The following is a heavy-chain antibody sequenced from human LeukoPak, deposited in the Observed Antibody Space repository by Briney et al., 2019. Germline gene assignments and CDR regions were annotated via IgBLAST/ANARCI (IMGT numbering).Heavy chain of an antibody. J-gene: IGHJ5*02. D-gene: IGHD5-18*01. CDR3: ASYVDTAMVTPPP. CDR1: GGSFSGYY. V-gene: IGHV4-34*01. Sequence: PPETLSLTCAVYGGSFSGYYWSWIRQPPGKGLEWIGEINHSGSTNYNPSLKSRVTISVDTSKNQFSPKLSSVTAADTAVYYCASYVDTAMVTPPPWGQGTLVTVSS. CDR2: INHSGST.